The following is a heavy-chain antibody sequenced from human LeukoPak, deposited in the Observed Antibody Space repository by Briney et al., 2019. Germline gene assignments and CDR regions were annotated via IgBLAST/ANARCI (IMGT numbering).Heavy chain of an antibody. CDR2: ISSSSSYI. CDR3: AREKVIAAAGDIDY. CDR1: GFTFSSYS. J-gene: IGHJ4*02. D-gene: IGHD6-13*01. Sequence: PGGSLRLSCAASGFTFSSYSMNWVRQAPGKGLEWVSSISSSSSYIYYADSVKGRFTISRDNAKNSLYLQMNSLRAEDTAVYYCAREKVIAAAGDIDYWGQGTLVTVSS. V-gene: IGHV3-21*01.